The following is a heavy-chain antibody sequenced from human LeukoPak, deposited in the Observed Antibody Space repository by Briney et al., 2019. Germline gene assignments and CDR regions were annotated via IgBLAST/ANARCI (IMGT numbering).Heavy chain of an antibody. CDR1: GFTFSSYW. CDR2: INLDGSQK. Sequence: GGSLRLSCAASGFTFSSYWMSWVRQAPGKGLEWVANINLDGSQKYYVDSVRGRFTISRDNAKNSLYLQMNSLRVKDTAVYYCARDWNGSGWPTDYWGQGTLVTVSS. D-gene: IGHD6-19*01. J-gene: IGHJ4*02. CDR3: ARDWNGSGWPTDY. V-gene: IGHV3-7*05.